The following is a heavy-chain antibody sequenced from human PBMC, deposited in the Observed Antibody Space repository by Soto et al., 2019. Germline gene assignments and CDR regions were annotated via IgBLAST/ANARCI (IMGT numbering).Heavy chain of an antibody. CDR3: AHLVVGGITYYFYS. Sequence: QITLKESGPTLVKPTQTLTLTCTFSGFSLSTSGVGVGWIRQPPGKALEWLTFIYWDDDKRNSPFLKSRLTIPKDPSKNQVVLTMTHMDPVDTATYYCAHLVVGGITYYFYSWGQGTLVTVSS. J-gene: IGHJ4*02. V-gene: IGHV2-5*02. CDR1: GFSLSTSGVG. D-gene: IGHD3-16*01. CDR2: IYWDDDK.